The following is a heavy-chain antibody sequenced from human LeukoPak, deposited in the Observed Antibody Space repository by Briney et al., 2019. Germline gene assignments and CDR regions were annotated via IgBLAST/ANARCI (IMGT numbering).Heavy chain of an antibody. J-gene: IGHJ4*02. CDR1: GFTFSNYA. CDR3: ARDVKIAVAGYYFDY. CDR2: TSSSSSYI. V-gene: IGHV3-21*01. D-gene: IGHD6-19*01. Sequence: GGSLRLSCAASGFTFSNYAMNWVRQAPGKGLEWVSSTSSSSSYIYYADSVKGRFTISRDNAKNSLYLQMNSLRAEDTAVYYCARDVKIAVAGYYFDYWGQGTLVTVSS.